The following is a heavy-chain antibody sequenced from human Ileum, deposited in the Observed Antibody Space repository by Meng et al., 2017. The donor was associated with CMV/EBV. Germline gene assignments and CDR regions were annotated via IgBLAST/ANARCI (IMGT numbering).Heavy chain of an antibody. Sequence: QELGHGLVHTSEPLSLHCTVCGGSICSYSGPWFRQPPGKGPEWFGRIYTSGITNSTPSLESRVSMSVKTSKNQFSLKLSSVTAAVTAVYYCAREMRGGSGSFADWFDPWGQGTLVTVSS. D-gene: IGHD3-10*01. J-gene: IGHJ5*02. CDR3: AREMRGGSGSFADWFDP. CDR1: GGSICSYS. CDR2: IYTSGIT. V-gene: IGHV4-4*07.